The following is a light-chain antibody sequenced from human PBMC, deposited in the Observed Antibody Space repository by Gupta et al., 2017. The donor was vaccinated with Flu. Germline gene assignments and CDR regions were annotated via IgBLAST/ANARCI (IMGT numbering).Light chain of an antibody. V-gene: IGKV3-11*01. J-gene: IGKJ4*01. CDR2: DAS. Sequence: ATLSLSPGERATLSCRASQSVSSYLAWYQQKPGQAPRLLIYDASNRATGIPARFSGSGSGTDFTLTISSLEPEDFAVYYCQQRSNWPRGLTFGGGTKVEIK. CDR3: QQRSNWPRGLT. CDR1: QSVSSY.